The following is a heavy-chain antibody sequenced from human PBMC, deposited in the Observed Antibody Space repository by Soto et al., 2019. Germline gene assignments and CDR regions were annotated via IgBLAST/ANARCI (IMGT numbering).Heavy chain of an antibody. V-gene: IGHV4-31*03. CDR1: GGSISSGGYY. D-gene: IGHD2-2*02. Sequence: QVQLQESGPGLVKPSQTLSLTCTVSGGSISSGGYYWSWIRQHPGKGLEWIGYIYYSGSTYYNPSLKSRATISVDTSKNQFSLKLSSVTAADTAVYYCARDIEGDCSSTSCYNYYYMDVWGKGTTVTVSS. J-gene: IGHJ6*03. CDR2: IYYSGST. CDR3: ARDIEGDCSSTSCYNYYYMDV.